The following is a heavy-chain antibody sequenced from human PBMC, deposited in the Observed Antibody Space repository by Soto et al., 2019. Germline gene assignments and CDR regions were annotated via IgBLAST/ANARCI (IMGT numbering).Heavy chain of an antibody. Sequence: GGSLRLSCAASRFTFSSYAMHWVRQAPGKGLEWVAVISSAGITYYADSVKGRFTISRDNSKNTLYLQMNSLRAEDTAVYYCAKLLWFGELFLADYWGQGTLVTVSS. V-gene: IGHV3-23*03. CDR2: ISSAGIT. CDR1: RFTFSSYA. J-gene: IGHJ4*02. D-gene: IGHD3-10*01. CDR3: AKLLWFGELFLADY.